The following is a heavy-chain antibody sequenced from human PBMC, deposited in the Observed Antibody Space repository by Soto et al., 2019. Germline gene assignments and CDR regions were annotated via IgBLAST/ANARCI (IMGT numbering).Heavy chain of an antibody. J-gene: IGHJ4*02. D-gene: IGHD2-2*01. CDR2: ISYDGSNK. Sequence: QVQLVESGGGVVQPGRSLRLSCAASGFTFSSYAMHWVRQAPGKGLEWVAVISYDGSNKYYADSVKGRFTISRDNSKNTLYLQMHSLRADDTAVYYCARGFPFRYCRSTSCLNYRPDYWGQGTLVTVSS. CDR1: GFTFSSYA. CDR3: ARGFPFRYCRSTSCLNYRPDY. V-gene: IGHV3-30-3*01.